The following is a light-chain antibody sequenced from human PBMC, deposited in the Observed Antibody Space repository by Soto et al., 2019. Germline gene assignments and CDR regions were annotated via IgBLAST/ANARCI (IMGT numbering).Light chain of an antibody. CDR3: QQYNSYSPWT. CDR1: QTISSW. J-gene: IGKJ1*01. Sequence: DIQMTQSPSTLSGSVGDRVTITCRASQTISSWFAWYHQKPGKAPKLLIYKASSLESGVPSSFSGSGSGTEFTLTISSLQPDDFATYYCQQYNSYSPWTFGQGTKVDIK. V-gene: IGKV1-5*03. CDR2: KAS.